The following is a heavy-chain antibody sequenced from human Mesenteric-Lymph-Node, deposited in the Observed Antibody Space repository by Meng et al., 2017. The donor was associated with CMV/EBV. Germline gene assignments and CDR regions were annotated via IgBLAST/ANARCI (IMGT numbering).Heavy chain of an antibody. Sequence: GGSLRLSCAASGFTFSTYSMNWVRQAPGKGLEWVSSISSSSTIYYADSVKGRFTISRDNAKNSLYLQMNSLRAEDTALYYCAKVLKHYTDYYQYGMDVWGQGTTVTVSS. D-gene: IGHD2-15*01. CDR1: GFTFSTYS. CDR2: ISSSSTI. V-gene: IGHV3-69-1*01. CDR3: AKVLKHYTDYYQYGMDV. J-gene: IGHJ6*02.